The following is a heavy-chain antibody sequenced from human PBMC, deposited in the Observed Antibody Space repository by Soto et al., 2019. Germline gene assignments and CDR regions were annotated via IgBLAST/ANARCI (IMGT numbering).Heavy chain of an antibody. V-gene: IGHV4-39*01. CDR3: ATSRSGYRQDAFDI. J-gene: IGHJ3*02. CDR2: IYYSGST. D-gene: IGHD3-3*01. CDR1: GGSISSSSYY. Sequence: SETLSLTCTVSGGSISSSSYYWGWIRQPPGKGLEWIGSIYYSGSTYYNPSLKSRVTISVDTSKNQFSLKLSSVTAADTAVYYCATSRSGYRQDAFDIWGQGTMVTVS.